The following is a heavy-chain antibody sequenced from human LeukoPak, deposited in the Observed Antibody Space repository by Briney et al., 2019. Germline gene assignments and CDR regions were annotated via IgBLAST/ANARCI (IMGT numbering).Heavy chain of an antibody. V-gene: IGHV3-21*01. J-gene: IGHJ4*02. D-gene: IGHD3-10*01. CDR1: GFTFSNS. Sequence: PGGSLRLSCAASGFTFSNSLNWVRQAPGKGLEWVSSISSSSSYIYYADSVKGRFTISRDNAKNSLYLQMNSLRAEDTAVYYCARDSVGSGSFDYWGQGTLVTVSS. CDR3: ARDSVGSGSFDY. CDR2: ISSSSSYI.